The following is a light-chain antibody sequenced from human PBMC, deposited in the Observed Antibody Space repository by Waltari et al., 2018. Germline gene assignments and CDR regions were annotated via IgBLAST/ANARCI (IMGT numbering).Light chain of an antibody. CDR1: TLPRQY. Sequence: SSELTQPPSVSVSPGQTARITCSGGTLPRQYASWYQQKPGQAPVFVIYKGNERPSGIPGRFSGSISGTVVTLVISGVQAEDEADYYCQSPDTSGTYLCGGGTKLTVL. CDR3: QSPDTSGTYL. J-gene: IGLJ3*02. CDR2: KGN. V-gene: IGLV3-25*03.